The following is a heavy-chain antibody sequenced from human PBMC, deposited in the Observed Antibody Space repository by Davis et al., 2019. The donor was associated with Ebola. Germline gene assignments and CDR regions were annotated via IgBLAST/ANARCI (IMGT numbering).Heavy chain of an antibody. CDR1: GFTFSNFI. D-gene: IGHD6-13*01. J-gene: IGHJ4*02. CDR2: ISSSGGTT. Sequence: GESLKISCAAPGFTFSNFIMTWVRQAPGKGLEWVSSISSSGGTTYYTDSVKGRFTISRDNSKNTLYLQMNSLRAEDTAVYYCARGPSTGNSFSYWGQGTLVTVSS. CDR3: ARGPSTGNSFSY. V-gene: IGHV3-23*01.